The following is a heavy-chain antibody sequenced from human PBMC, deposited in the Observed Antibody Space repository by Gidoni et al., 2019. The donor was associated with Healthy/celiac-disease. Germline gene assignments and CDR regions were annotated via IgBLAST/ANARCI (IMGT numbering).Heavy chain of an antibody. J-gene: IGHJ6*02. CDR3: ARDMPQWLVPGYYYYGMDV. V-gene: IGHV3-48*02. D-gene: IGHD6-19*01. CDR1: GSTFSSYS. Sequence: EVQLVESGGGLVQPGGSLRLSCDASGSTFSSYSTNWVRQAPGKGLEWVSYISSSSSTIYYADSVKGRFTISRDNAKNSLYLQMNSLRDEDTAVYYCARDMPQWLVPGYYYYGMDVWGQGTTVTVSS. CDR2: ISSSSSTI.